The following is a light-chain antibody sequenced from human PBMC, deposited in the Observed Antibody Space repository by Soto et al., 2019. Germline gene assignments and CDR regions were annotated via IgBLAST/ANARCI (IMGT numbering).Light chain of an antibody. V-gene: IGLV2-18*01. CDR3: SLYTSENTYV. Sequence: QSSRTQPPSVTGSPGQSVTISCTGTSTDFVSYNRVSWYQQPPGTAPKLIIYEASNRPSGVPDRFSGSKSGNTASLTISGLHAADEADYYCSLYTSENTYVFGTGPKVTV. J-gene: IGLJ1*01. CDR2: EAS. CDR1: STDFVSYNR.